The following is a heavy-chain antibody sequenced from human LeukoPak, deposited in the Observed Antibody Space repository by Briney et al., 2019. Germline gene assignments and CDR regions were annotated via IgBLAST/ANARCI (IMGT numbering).Heavy chain of an antibody. Sequence: SETLSLTCTVSGGSISSNTYYWGWIRQPPGKGLEWIGSIYYTGSTNYNPSLKSRVTISVDTSKNQFSLKLSSVTVADTAVYYCARDSTAMVHNWFDPWGQGTLVTVSS. CDR3: ARDSTAMVHNWFDP. D-gene: IGHD5-18*01. CDR1: GGSISSNTYY. CDR2: IYYTGST. V-gene: IGHV4-39*07. J-gene: IGHJ5*02.